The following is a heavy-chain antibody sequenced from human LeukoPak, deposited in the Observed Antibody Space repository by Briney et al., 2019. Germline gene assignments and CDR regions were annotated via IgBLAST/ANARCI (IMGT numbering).Heavy chain of an antibody. CDR1: GFTFRNHA. J-gene: IGHJ4*02. Sequence: GGSLRLSCAASGFTFRNHAMNWVRQAPGKGLEWVSVISGSGETTYYADSVKGRFTISRDNSQNTLYLQMSSLRGEDTALYYCAEDRGMVGASVRAFDYWGQGTLVTVSS. CDR2: ISGSGETT. CDR3: AEDRGMVGASVRAFDY. V-gene: IGHV3-23*01. D-gene: IGHD1-26*01.